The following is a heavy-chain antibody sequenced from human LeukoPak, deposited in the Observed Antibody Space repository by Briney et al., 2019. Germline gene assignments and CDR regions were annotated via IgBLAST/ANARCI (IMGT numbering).Heavy chain of an antibody. CDR1: GYSISSGYY. CDR3: ARTGTGNYFDY. Sequence: SETLSLTCAVSGYSISSGYYWGWIRQPPGKGLEWIGTIYQSGSTYYNPSLKSRVTISVDTSENQLSLKLTFVTAADTAVYYCARTGTGNYFDYWGQGTLVTVSS. CDR2: IYQSGST. D-gene: IGHD1-14*01. V-gene: IGHV4-38-2*01. J-gene: IGHJ4*02.